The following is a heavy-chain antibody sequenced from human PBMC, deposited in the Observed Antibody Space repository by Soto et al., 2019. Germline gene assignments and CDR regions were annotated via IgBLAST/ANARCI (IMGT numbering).Heavy chain of an antibody. V-gene: IGHV4-59*01. D-gene: IGHD6-6*01. J-gene: IGHJ4*02. Sequence: AETLSLTCTVSGGSISSYYWSWIRQSPGKGLECLVYIYYRGGTNNNPSLKSRVSISVDASRDQFSLRLRSVTAADTAIYYCARSLFRVSARPSFDXWGPGTPVTVSX. CDR2: IYYRGGT. CDR1: GGSISSYY. CDR3: ARSLFRVSARPSFDX.